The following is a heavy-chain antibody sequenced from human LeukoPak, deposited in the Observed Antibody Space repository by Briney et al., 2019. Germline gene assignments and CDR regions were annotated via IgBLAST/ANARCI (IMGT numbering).Heavy chain of an antibody. CDR3: ARSATQHDTAMVPYYFDY. CDR2: IIPIFCTA. CDR1: GGTLRSHA. Sequence: GASVKVSCKASGGTLRSHAIRRVRQAPGHALEWMGGIIPIFCTANYEQKFQGRVTLTADECTSTAYMELSSLRSEDTAVYYCARSATQHDTAMVPYYFDYWGQGTLVTVSS. J-gene: IGHJ4*02. D-gene: IGHD5-18*01. V-gene: IGHV1-69*13.